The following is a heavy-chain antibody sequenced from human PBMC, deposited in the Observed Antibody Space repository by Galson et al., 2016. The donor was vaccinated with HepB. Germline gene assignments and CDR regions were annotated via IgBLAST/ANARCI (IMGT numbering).Heavy chain of an antibody. D-gene: IGHD2-2*01. CDR2: FNPEDGET. CDR1: GYTLTELS. J-gene: IGHJ6*02. CDR3: ATSGPKNQLLWVVNGIDV. Sequence: SVKVSCKVSGYTLTELSMHWVRQAPGKGLEWMGGFNPEDGETLYAQTFQGRVTMTEDTSTDTAYMELTTLRSEDTAVYYCATSGPKNQLLWVVNGIDVWGQGTTVTVSS. V-gene: IGHV1-24*01.